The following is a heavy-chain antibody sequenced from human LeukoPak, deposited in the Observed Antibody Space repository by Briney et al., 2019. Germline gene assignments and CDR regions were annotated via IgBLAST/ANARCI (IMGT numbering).Heavy chain of an antibody. CDR3: ARDSDPAGYYYYGMDV. CDR1: GFTFSDYY. Sequence: GGSLRLSCAASGFTFSDYYMSWIRQAPGKGLEWVSYISSSSSTIYYADSVKGRFTISRDNAKNSLYLQMNSLRDEDTAVYYCARDSDPAGYYYYGMDVWGQGTTVTVSS. D-gene: IGHD3-10*01. J-gene: IGHJ6*02. CDR2: ISSSSSTI. V-gene: IGHV3-11*04.